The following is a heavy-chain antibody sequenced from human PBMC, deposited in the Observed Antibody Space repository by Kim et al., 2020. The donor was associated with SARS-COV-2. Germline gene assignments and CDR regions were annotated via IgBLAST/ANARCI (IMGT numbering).Heavy chain of an antibody. D-gene: IGHD3-10*01. Sequence: GGSLRLSCAASGFTFDDYAMHWVRQAPGKGLEWVSGISWNSGSIGYADSVKGRFTISRDNAKNSLYLQMNSLRAEDTALYYCAKGNYYGSGGTDYWGQGTLVTVSS. CDR1: GFTFDDYA. J-gene: IGHJ4*02. V-gene: IGHV3-9*01. CDR2: ISWNSGSI. CDR3: AKGNYYGSGGTDY.